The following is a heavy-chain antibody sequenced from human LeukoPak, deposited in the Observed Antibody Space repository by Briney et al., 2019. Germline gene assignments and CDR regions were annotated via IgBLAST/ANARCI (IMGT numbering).Heavy chain of an antibody. CDR1: GFTFSSYS. J-gene: IGHJ3*02. V-gene: IGHV3-21*01. CDR2: ISSSSSYI. Sequence: GGSLRLSCAASGFTFSSYSMNWVRQAPGKGLEWVSSISSSSSYIYYADSVKGRLTISRDNAKNSLYLQMNSLRAEDTAVYYCAVNDFWSGYYSLMRAFDIWGQGTMVTVSS. CDR3: AVNDFWSGYYSLMRAFDI. D-gene: IGHD3-3*01.